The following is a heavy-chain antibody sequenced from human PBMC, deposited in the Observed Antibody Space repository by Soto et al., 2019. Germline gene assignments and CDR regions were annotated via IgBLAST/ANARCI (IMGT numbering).Heavy chain of an antibody. D-gene: IGHD1-1*01. CDR2: ILPMYRKT. J-gene: IGHJ6*02. V-gene: IGHV1-69*06. CDR1: GATVSDYG. CDR3: ARVVQLGSNYARDV. Sequence: QVRLAQSGAEVRSPGSSVRVSCKASGATVSDYGITWVRKVPRQGLEWVGAILPMYRKTNYAQKLQGRVMIIADKSPDTVYLELSRLRSDDTATYFCARVVQLGSNYARDVWGQGTTAVVSS.